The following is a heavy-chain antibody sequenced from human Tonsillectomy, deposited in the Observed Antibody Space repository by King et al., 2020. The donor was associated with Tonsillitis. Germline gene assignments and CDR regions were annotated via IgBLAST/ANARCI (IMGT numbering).Heavy chain of an antibody. J-gene: IGHJ4*02. V-gene: IGHV1-2*02. D-gene: IGHD3-16*02. CDR1: GYTFTGYY. Sequence: QLVQSGAEVKKPGASVKVSCKASGYTFTGYYMHWVRQAPGQGLEWMGWINPNSGGTNNAQKFQGRVTMTRDTSISTAYMELSRLRSDDTAVYYCARGVLTSLRLGELSLWAFDYWGQGTLVTVSS. CDR3: ARGVLTSLRLGELSLWAFDY. CDR2: INPNSGGT.